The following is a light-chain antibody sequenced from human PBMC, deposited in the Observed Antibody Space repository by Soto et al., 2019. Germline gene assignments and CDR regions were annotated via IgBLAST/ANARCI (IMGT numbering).Light chain of an antibody. Sequence: EIVLTQSPGTLSLSPGERATLSCRASQSVSSSYLAWYQQKPGQAPRLPIYGASSRATGIPDRFSGSGSGTDFTLTINSLELEDFAVYYCHQYGSSPYTFGQGTKLEI. J-gene: IGKJ2*01. CDR2: GAS. CDR1: QSVSSSY. V-gene: IGKV3-20*01. CDR3: HQYGSSPYT.